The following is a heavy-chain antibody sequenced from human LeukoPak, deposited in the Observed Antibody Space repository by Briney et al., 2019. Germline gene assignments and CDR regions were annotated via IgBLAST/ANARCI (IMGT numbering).Heavy chain of an antibody. CDR1: GGSFSGYY. V-gene: IGHV4-34*01. Sequence: SETLSLTCAVYGGSFSGYYWSWIRQPPGKGLEWIGEINHSGSTNYNPSLKSRVTISVDTSKNQFSLKLSSVTAADTAVYYCARSNRSGRYYYYMDVWGKGTTATVSS. D-gene: IGHD2-15*01. J-gene: IGHJ6*03. CDR3: ARSNRSGRYYYYMDV. CDR2: INHSGST.